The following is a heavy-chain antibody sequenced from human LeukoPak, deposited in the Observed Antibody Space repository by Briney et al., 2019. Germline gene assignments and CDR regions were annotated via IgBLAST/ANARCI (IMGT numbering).Heavy chain of an antibody. CDR3: ARGTAVAGTYYIDY. D-gene: IGHD6-19*01. CDR1: GFTFSGYG. Sequence: PGRSLRLSCAASGFTFSGYGIHWVRQAPGKGLEWVAVIWYDGNNEYYADSVKGRFTISRDNSKNTLYLQMNSLRVEDTAVYYCARGTAVAGTYYIDYWGQGTLVTVSS. CDR2: IWYDGNNE. J-gene: IGHJ4*02. V-gene: IGHV3-33*01.